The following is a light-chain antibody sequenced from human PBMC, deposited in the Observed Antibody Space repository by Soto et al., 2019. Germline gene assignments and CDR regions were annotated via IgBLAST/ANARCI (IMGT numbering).Light chain of an antibody. CDR1: QSVSSN. CDR3: QQYNNWPLT. V-gene: IGKV3-15*01. Sequence: EVVMTQSPATLSVSLGERATLSCRASQSVSSNLAWYQQKPGQAPRLLIYGASTRATAIPGRFSGSGSGTEFTLTISSLQSEDFAVYYCQQYNNWPLTFGGGTKVDIK. CDR2: GAS. J-gene: IGKJ4*01.